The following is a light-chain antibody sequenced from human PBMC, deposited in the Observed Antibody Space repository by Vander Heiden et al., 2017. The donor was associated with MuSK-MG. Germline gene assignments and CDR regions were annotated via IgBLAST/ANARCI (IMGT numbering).Light chain of an antibody. J-gene: IGKJ2*01. CDR2: AAS. CDR1: QSISSY. Sequence: DIQMTQSPSSLSASVGDRVTITCRASQSISSYLNWYQQKPGKAPKLLIYAASSLQSGVPSRFSGSGSGTDFTLTISSLQTEDFATYYFQQSYRYTFGQGTKLEIK. V-gene: IGKV1-39*01. CDR3: QQSYRYT.